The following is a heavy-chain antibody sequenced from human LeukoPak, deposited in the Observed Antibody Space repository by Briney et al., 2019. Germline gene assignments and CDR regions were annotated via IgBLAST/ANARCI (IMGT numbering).Heavy chain of an antibody. V-gene: IGHV3-53*01. CDR2: IFSGGGT. Sequence: GGSLRLSCAASGFTVRSNYMSSVRQAPGEGLGWGSVIFSGGGTYYADSVKGRFTIPRDNSKNTLYLQMNSLRAEDTAVYYCARDPYDSSGSFFDYWGQGTLVTVSS. CDR3: ARDPYDSSGSFFDY. CDR1: GFTVRSNY. J-gene: IGHJ4*02. D-gene: IGHD3-22*01.